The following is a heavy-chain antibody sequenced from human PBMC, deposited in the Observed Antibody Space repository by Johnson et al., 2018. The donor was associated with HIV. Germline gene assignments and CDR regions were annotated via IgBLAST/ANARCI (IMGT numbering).Heavy chain of an antibody. V-gene: IGHV3-30*04. Sequence: QVQLVESGGGVVQPGRSLRLSCAASGFTFSSYAMHWVRQAPGKGLEWVAVISYDGSNKYYADSVKGRFTISRDNSKNTLYLQMNSLRAEDTALYYCAKDQNYGSYLLSFDVWGQGTMVTVSS. CDR1: GFTFSSYA. CDR3: AKDQNYGSYLLSFDV. CDR2: ISYDGSNK. D-gene: IGHD3-16*01. J-gene: IGHJ3*01.